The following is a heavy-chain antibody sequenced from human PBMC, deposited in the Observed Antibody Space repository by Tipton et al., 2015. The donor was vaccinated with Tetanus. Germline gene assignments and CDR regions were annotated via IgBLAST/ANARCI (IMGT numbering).Heavy chain of an antibody. CDR1: GYTFTHYG. J-gene: IGHJ5*02. Sequence: QVQLVQSGAEVKKPGASVKVSCKASGYTFTHYGVNWVRQAPGQGLEWMGWISPFNENVNYAEKFRGRLTMTTDRSTGTVSMDLRGLKSDDTAIYYCARGRGLGPHEYFEHWGQGTLVTVSS. CDR2: ISPFNENV. CDR3: ARGRGLGPHEYFEH. D-gene: IGHD3/OR15-3a*01. V-gene: IGHV1-18*01.